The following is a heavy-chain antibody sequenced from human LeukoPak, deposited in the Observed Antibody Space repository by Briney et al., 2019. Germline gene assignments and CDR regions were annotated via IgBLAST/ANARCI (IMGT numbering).Heavy chain of an antibody. Sequence: SQTLSLTCTVSGGSISSGGYYWSWIRQPPGKGLEWIGEINHSGSTNYNPSLKSRVTISVDTSKNQFSLKLSSVTAADTAVYYCARALSVTAMGDWGQGTLVTVSS. V-gene: IGHV4-30-2*01. CDR2: INHSGST. J-gene: IGHJ4*02. D-gene: IGHD2-21*02. CDR3: ARALSVTAMGD. CDR1: GGSISSGGYY.